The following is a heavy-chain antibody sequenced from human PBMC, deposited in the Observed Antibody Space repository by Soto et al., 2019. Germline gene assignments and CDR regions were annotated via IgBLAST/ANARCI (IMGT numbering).Heavy chain of an antibody. V-gene: IGHV4-59*01. D-gene: IGHD6-13*01. Sequence: QVQLQESGPGLVKPSETLSLTCAVSGGSISSYYWSWIRQPPGKGLEWIGYIYHSGSTNYNPSLKSRATISVDTSKNQFSLKLRSVTAADTAVYYCASGQLAFDYWGQGTLVTVSS. CDR3: ASGQLAFDY. CDR2: IYHSGST. CDR1: GGSISSYY. J-gene: IGHJ4*02.